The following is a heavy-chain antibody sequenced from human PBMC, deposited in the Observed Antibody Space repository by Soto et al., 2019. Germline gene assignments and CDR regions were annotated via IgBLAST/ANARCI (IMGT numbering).Heavy chain of an antibody. Sequence: SETLSLTCAVYGGSFSSYYWSWIRQPPGKGLEWIGEINHSGSTDYNPSLKSRVTISVDTSKNQFSLNLNSVTAADTAVYYCARVARYYDFWSGYYKGSAKSDYWGQGTPVTVSS. D-gene: IGHD3-3*01. CDR2: INHSGST. CDR3: ARVARYYDFWSGYYKGSAKSDY. V-gene: IGHV4-34*01. J-gene: IGHJ4*02. CDR1: GGSFSSYY.